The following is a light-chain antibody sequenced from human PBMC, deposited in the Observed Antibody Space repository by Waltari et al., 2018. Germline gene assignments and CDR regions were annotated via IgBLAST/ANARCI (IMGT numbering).Light chain of an antibody. CDR2: AVS. CDR3: SSYAGSSKGV. CDR1: STDLGTFKR. Sequence: QSALTQPASASGPPGQSGPLLCTGTSTDLGTFKRVPWYQQHPGKAPKLMIYAVSKRPSGVSDRFSGSKSGDMASLTISGLQTEDEAEYFCSSYAGSSKGVFGGGTKVTVL. J-gene: IGLJ2*01. V-gene: IGLV2-23*02.